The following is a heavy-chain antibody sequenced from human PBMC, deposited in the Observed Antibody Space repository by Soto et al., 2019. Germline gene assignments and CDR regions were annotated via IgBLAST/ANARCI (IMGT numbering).Heavy chain of an antibody. D-gene: IGHD3-3*01. J-gene: IGHJ6*02. Sequence: ASVKVSCKASGYTFTSYDSNWVRQATGQGLEWMGWMNPNSGNTGYAQKFQGRVTMTRNTSISTAYMELSSLRSEDTAVYYCARGKDDFWSGYGSYYYYGMDVWGQGTTVTVSS. CDR1: GYTFTSYD. CDR3: ARGKDDFWSGYGSYYYYGMDV. CDR2: MNPNSGNT. V-gene: IGHV1-8*01.